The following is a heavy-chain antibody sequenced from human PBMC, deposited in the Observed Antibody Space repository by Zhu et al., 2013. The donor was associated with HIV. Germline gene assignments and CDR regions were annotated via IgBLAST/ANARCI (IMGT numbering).Heavy chain of an antibody. D-gene: IGHD3-22*01. CDR3: IRRAFYYDRSWFDP. CDR2: IIPIFGSA. J-gene: IGHJ5*02. Sequence: QVQLVQSGAEVKKPGSSVKVSCKASGGTFSNYTIAWVRQAPGQGPEWMGGIIPIFGSANYAQRFQGRVTITADESTSTAYMQLSSLRSEDTAVYYCIRRAFYYDRSWFDPWGQGTLVTGLL. V-gene: IGHV1-69*01. CDR1: GGTFSNYT.